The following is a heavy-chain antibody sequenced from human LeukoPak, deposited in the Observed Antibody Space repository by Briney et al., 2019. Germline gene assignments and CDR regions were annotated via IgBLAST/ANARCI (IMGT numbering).Heavy chain of an antibody. CDR2: INPNSGGT. D-gene: IGHD6-13*01. CDR1: GYTFTGYY. J-gene: IGHJ6*03. Sequence: GASVKVSCKASGYTFTGYYMHWVRQAPGQGLEWMGWINPNSGGTNYAQKFQGRVTMTRDTSISTAYMELSRLRSDDTAVYYCARDSSSWGYYYYYYMDVWGKGTTVTVSS. V-gene: IGHV1-2*02. CDR3: ARDSSSWGYYYYYYMDV.